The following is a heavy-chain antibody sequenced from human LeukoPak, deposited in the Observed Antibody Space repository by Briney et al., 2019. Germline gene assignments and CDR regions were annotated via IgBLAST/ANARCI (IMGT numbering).Heavy chain of an antibody. Sequence: PGGSLRLSCAASGFTFSSYAMSWVRQAPGKGLEWVSAISGSGGSTYYADSVKGRFTISRDNAKNSLYLQMNSLRAEDTAVYYCARDKDCSSTSCYWTVDYWGQGTLVTVSS. D-gene: IGHD2-2*01. J-gene: IGHJ4*02. CDR3: ARDKDCSSTSCYWTVDY. CDR2: ISGSGGST. V-gene: IGHV3-23*01. CDR1: GFTFSSYA.